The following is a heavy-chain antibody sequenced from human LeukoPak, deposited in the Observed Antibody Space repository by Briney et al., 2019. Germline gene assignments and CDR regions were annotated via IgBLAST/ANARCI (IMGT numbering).Heavy chain of an antibody. V-gene: IGHV4-59*01. J-gene: IGHJ4*02. Sequence: PSQTLSLTCTVSGGSISSYYWSWIRQPPGKGLGWVGYIYYSGSTNYNPSLKSRVTISVDTSKNQFSLKLSSVTAADTAVYYCASGDSSGYNLPGFDYWGQGTLVTVSS. CDR3: ASGDSSGYNLPGFDY. CDR2: IYYSGST. CDR1: GGSISSYY. D-gene: IGHD3-22*01.